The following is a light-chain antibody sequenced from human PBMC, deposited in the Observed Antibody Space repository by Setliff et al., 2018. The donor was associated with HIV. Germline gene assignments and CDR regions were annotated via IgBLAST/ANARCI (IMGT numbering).Light chain of an antibody. CDR1: SSDVGGYDY. V-gene: IGLV2-14*01. Sequence: QSALAQPASVSGSPGQSITISCTGTSSDVGGYDYVSWYQHHPGKAPKLMIFEVSNRPSGVSNRFSGSKSGNTASLTISGLQAEDEAAYYCSSYTSSSTFAVFGGGTQLTVL. CDR3: SSYTSSSTFAV. CDR2: EVS. J-gene: IGLJ3*02.